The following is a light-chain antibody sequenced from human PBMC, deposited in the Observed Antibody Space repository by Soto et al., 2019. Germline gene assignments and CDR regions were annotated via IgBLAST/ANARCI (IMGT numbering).Light chain of an antibody. V-gene: IGKV3-11*01. Sequence: EIVLTQSPATLSLSPGERATLSCRVSQSVSSYLAWYQQKPGQAPRLLIYDASNRATGIPARFSGSGSGTDFTLTISSLEPEDFAVYYCQQYNNWPPITFGQGTRLEVK. J-gene: IGKJ5*01. CDR1: QSVSSY. CDR3: QQYNNWPPIT. CDR2: DAS.